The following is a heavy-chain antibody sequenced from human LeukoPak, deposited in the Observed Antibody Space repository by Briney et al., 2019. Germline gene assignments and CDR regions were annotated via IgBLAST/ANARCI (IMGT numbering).Heavy chain of an antibody. V-gene: IGHV1-2*02. D-gene: IGHD3-3*01. CDR1: GYTFTGYY. CDR2: INPNSGGT. CDR3: ARDSGKITIFGVVIFDY. J-gene: IGHJ4*02. Sequence: ASVKVSCKASGYTFTGYYIHWVRQAPGQGLEWMGWINPNSGGTNYAQKFQGRVTMTRDTSISTAYMELSRLRSDDTAVYYCARDSGKITIFGVVIFDYWGQGTLVTVSS.